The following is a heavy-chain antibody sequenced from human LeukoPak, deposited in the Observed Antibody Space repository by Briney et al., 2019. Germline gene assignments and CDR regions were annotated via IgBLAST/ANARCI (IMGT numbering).Heavy chain of an antibody. J-gene: IGHJ5*02. V-gene: IGHV4-61*08. CDR1: GGSISSSGYY. CDR2: IYYSGST. CDR3: ARDYYDSSGPTLRRCFAP. D-gene: IGHD3-22*01. Sequence: SETLSLTCTVSGGSISSSGYYWSWIRQHPGKGLEWIGYIYYSGSTNYNPSLKSRVTISVDTPKNQFSLKLSSVTAADTAVYYCARDYYDSSGPTLRRCFAPGGQETLATVSS.